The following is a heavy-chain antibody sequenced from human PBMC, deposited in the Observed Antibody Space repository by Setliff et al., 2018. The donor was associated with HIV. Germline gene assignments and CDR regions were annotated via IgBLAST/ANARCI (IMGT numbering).Heavy chain of an antibody. CDR2: IYYNGNT. Sequence: PSETLSLTCTVSGGSISSYYWSWIRQPPGKGLEWIGYIYYNGNTNYNPSLKSRVTISIDTSKNQFSLKVSSVTAADTAVYYCARERSLITNRRYFDSWGQGTLVTVSS. CDR3: ARERSLITNRRYFDS. J-gene: IGHJ4*02. V-gene: IGHV4-59*01. CDR1: GGSISSYY. D-gene: IGHD3-16*01.